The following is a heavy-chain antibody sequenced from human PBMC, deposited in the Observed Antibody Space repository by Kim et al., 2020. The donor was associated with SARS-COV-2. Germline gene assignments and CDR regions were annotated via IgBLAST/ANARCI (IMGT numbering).Heavy chain of an antibody. Sequence: ASLKVSCKASGYTFTSYYMHWVRQAPGQGLEWMGIINPSGGSTSYAQKFQGRVTMTRDTSTSTVYMELSSLRSEDTAVYYCARFLKRAMVTQGDGYYYYGMDVWGQGTTVTVSS. V-gene: IGHV1-46*01. CDR1: GYTFTSYY. CDR3: ARFLKRAMVTQGDGYYYYGMDV. D-gene: IGHD5-18*01. CDR2: INPSGGST. J-gene: IGHJ6*02.